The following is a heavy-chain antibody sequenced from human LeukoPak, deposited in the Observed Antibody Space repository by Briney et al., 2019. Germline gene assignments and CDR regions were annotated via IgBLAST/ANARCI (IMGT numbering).Heavy chain of an antibody. D-gene: IGHD5-12*01. J-gene: IGHJ4*02. CDR3: ARDSGYGLAFDY. V-gene: IGHV3-21*01. Sequence: PGGSLRLSCAASGFTFSSYSMNWVRQAPGKGLEWVSSISSSSSYIYYADSVKGRFTISRDNAKNSLYLQMNSLRAEDTAVYYCARDSGYGLAFDYWGQGTLVTASS. CDR2: ISSSSSYI. CDR1: GFTFSSYS.